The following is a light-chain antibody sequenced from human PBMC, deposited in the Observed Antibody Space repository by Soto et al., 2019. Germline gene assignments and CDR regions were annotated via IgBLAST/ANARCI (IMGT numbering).Light chain of an antibody. V-gene: IGKV1-39*01. CDR1: QSISTY. CDR3: QQFSSSPPYT. J-gene: IGKJ2*01. CDR2: GAS. Sequence: DIQMTQSPSSLSASVGDTVTIACRASQSISTYLNWYQQKPGKAPRLLIYGASDLQTGVPSRFSGTGSGSDFPLTISSLQPEDFANSYCQQFSSSPPYTFGQGTKLAMK.